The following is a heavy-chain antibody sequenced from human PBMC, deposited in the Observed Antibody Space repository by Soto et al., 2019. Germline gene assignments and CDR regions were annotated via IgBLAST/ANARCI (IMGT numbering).Heavy chain of an antibody. CDR2: ISAYNGNT. CDR1: GYTFTNYG. J-gene: IGHJ6*03. Sequence: QVQLLQSGAEVKKPGASVKVSCKTSGYTFTNYGITWVRPAPGQGLEWMGWISAYNGNTHYTQRLQGRVTMTTDTSTSTAYMELRGLRSDDTAVYYCARVRERVGYFYYYLDVWGKGTTVTVSS. D-gene: IGHD1-26*01. V-gene: IGHV1-18*01. CDR3: ARVRERVGYFYYYLDV.